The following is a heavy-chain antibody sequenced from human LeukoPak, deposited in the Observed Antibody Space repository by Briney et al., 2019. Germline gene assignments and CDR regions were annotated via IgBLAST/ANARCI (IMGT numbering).Heavy chain of an antibody. Sequence: ASETLSLTCAVSGGSITSSNWWSWVRQPPGKGLEWVGEIYLGGNTNYNPSLKSRVTISVDKSKTQFSLKLTSVTAADTAVCYCARNQEKAFGIWGQGTMVTVSS. CDR1: GGSITSSNW. CDR2: IYLGGNT. V-gene: IGHV4-4*02. J-gene: IGHJ3*02. CDR3: ARNQEKAFGI.